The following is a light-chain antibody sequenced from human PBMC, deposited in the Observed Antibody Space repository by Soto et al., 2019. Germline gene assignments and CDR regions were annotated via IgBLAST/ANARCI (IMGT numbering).Light chain of an antibody. CDR2: GAS. CDR3: QQVFSYPLA. CDR1: EGIVNY. J-gene: IGKJ5*01. Sequence: IQLTQSPSSLSASVGDRVTITCRASEGIVNYLAWYQQQPGKAPKLLIYGASTLQGGVPSRFTGSGSGTDFTLTISSLQPEDFETYPCQQVFSYPLAFAQGTRLEMK. V-gene: IGKV1-9*01.